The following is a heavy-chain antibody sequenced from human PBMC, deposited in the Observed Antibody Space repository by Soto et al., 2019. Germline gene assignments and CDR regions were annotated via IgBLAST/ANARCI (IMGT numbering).Heavy chain of an antibody. J-gene: IGHJ5*02. Sequence: QVQLVQSGAEEKKPGATVKVSCKASGYTFTSYAMDWVRQAPGQRLEWMGWINAGNGNTKYSQKFQGRVTITRDTFATTAYMELSSLRSEDTAVYYCARGFPRWFDPWGQGTLVTVSS. V-gene: IGHV1-3*05. D-gene: IGHD3-3*01. CDR3: ARGFPRWFDP. CDR1: GYTFTSYA. CDR2: INAGNGNT.